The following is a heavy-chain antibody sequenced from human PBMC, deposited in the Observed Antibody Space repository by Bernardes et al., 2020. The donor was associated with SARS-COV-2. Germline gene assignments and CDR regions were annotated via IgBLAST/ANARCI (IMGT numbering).Heavy chain of an antibody. D-gene: IGHD2-15*01. CDR3: ARGSAAVVSHFMLLFANWYFDL. Sequence: EPLSLTCAVYGGSFNDYSWTWIRQAPGKGLEWIGEVNDSGSTKYNPALKSRVTISVDPSKNQFSLKLNSVTAADTAVYYCARGSAAVVSHFMLLFANWYFDLWGRGTLVTVSS. J-gene: IGHJ2*01. CDR2: VNDSGST. CDR1: GGSFNDYS. V-gene: IGHV4-34*01.